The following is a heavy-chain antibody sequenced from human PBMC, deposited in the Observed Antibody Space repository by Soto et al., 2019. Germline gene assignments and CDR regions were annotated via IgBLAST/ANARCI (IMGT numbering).Heavy chain of an antibody. J-gene: IGHJ6*02. V-gene: IGHV3-30*18. Sequence: QVQLVESGGGVVQPGRSLRLYCAASGFTFSSYGMHWVRQAPGKGLEWVAVISYDGSNKYYADSVKGRFTISRDNSKNTLYLHMNSLRAEDTAVYYCAKDRSMDVWGQGTTVTVSS. CDR2: ISYDGSNK. CDR1: GFTFSSYG. CDR3: AKDRSMDV.